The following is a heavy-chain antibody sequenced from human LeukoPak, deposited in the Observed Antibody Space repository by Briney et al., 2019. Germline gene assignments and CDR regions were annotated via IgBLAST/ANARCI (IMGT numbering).Heavy chain of an antibody. V-gene: IGHV3-72*01. CDR3: VRVSDHFDSSGFSLNAFDI. D-gene: IGHD3-22*01. Sequence: GGSLRLSCAVSGFTFSDHYMDWVRQAPGKGLEWVGRIRNKAKSYTTEYAASVRGRFTISRDDSKNSLYLQINSLKTEDTALYYCVRVSDHFDSSGFSLNAFDIWGQGTMVTVSS. J-gene: IGHJ3*02. CDR2: IRNKAKSYTT. CDR1: GFTFSDHY.